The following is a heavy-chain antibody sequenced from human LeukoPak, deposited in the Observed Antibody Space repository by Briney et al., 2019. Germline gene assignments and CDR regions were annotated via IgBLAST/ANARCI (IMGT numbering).Heavy chain of an antibody. Sequence: PGRSLRLSCAASGFTFSSYGMHWVRQAPGKGLEWVAVIPYDGSNKYYADSVKGRFTISRDNSKNTLYLQMNSLGAEDTAVYYCAKGQVVVVEPDAFDIWGQGTMVTVSS. D-gene: IGHD2-15*01. CDR2: IPYDGSNK. J-gene: IGHJ3*02. CDR1: GFTFSSYG. CDR3: AKGQVVVVEPDAFDI. V-gene: IGHV3-30*18.